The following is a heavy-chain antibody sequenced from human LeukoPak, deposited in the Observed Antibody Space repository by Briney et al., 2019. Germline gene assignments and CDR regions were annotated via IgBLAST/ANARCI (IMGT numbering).Heavy chain of an antibody. CDR2: INPSGGST. CDR1: GYTFTSYY. V-gene: IGHV1-46*01. CDR3: ARPGGDFWSGYAYYYFDY. D-gene: IGHD3-3*01. J-gene: IGHJ4*02. Sequence: ASVKVSCKASGYTFTSYYMHWVRQAPGQGLEWMGIINPSGGSTSYAQKFQGRVTMTRDTSTSTVYMKLSSLRSEDTAVYYCARPGGDFWSGYAYYYFDYWGQGTLVTVSS.